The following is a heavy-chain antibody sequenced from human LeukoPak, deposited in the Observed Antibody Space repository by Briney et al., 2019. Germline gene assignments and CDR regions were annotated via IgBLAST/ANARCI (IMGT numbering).Heavy chain of an antibody. D-gene: IGHD6-6*01. J-gene: IGHJ4*02. V-gene: IGHV4-39*07. Sequence: SETLSLTCTVSGGSISSSSYYWGWIRQPPGKGLEWIASIYYGGSTYYNPSLKSRLTISVHTSKNQFSLKVSSVTAADTDVYYCARFEYSSSSFDYWGQGTLVTVSS. CDR1: GGSISSSSYY. CDR3: ARFEYSSSSFDY. CDR2: IYYGGST.